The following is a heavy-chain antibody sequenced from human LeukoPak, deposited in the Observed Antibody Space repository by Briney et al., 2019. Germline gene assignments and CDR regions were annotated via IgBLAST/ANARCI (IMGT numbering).Heavy chain of an antibody. CDR1: GYTLTELS. D-gene: IGHD3-3*01. V-gene: IGHV1-24*01. CDR2: FDPEDGET. Sequence: ASVKVSCKVSGYTLTELSMHWVRQAPGKGLEWMGGFDPEDGETIYAQKFQGRVTMTEDTSTDTAYMELSSLRSEDTAVYYCASFTRAYYDFWSGRSSPFDYWGQGTLVTVSS. CDR3: ASFTRAYYDFWSGRSSPFDY. J-gene: IGHJ4*02.